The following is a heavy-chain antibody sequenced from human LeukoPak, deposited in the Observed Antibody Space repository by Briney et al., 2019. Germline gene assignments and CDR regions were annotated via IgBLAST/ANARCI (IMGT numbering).Heavy chain of an antibody. CDR2: IYHSGST. J-gene: IGHJ4*02. CDR1: GYSISSGYY. V-gene: IGHV4-38-2*01. Sequence: SETLSLTCAVSGYSISSGYYWGWIRQPPGMGLEWIGSIYHSGSTYYNPSLKSRVTISVDTSRNQFSLKLSSVTAADTAVYYCARRYYDYVWGSYRYTSYYFDYWGQGTLVTVSS. CDR3: ARRYYDYVWGSYRYTSYYFDY. D-gene: IGHD3-16*02.